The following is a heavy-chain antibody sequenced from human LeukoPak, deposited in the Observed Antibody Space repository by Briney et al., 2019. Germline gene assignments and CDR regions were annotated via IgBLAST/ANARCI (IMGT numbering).Heavy chain of an antibody. CDR2: IHFSGST. Sequence: PSDTLSLTCSVSGGSITNYYWSWIRQPTGKGLEWITYIHFSGSTNINPSLKSRVTMSLDTSKHHFSLDLTSVTAADTAVYYCARTYCGGDCFLGNWYFDLWGRGTLITVSS. D-gene: IGHD2-21*02. CDR3: ARTYCGGDCFLGNWYFDL. J-gene: IGHJ2*01. V-gene: IGHV4-59*07. CDR1: GGSITNYY.